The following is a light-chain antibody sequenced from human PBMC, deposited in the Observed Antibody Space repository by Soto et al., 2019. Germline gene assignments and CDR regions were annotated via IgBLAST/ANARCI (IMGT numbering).Light chain of an antibody. CDR2: EVS. CDR1: SSDVGGYNY. V-gene: IGLV2-14*01. J-gene: IGLJ1*01. CDR3: SSYTNSSRV. Sequence: QSALTQPASVSGSPGQSITISCTGTSSDVGGYNYVSWYQQHPGKAPKLMIYEVSNRPSGVSNRFSGSKSGNMASLTISGLQAEAEADYYCSSYTNSSRVFGTGTNLTVL.